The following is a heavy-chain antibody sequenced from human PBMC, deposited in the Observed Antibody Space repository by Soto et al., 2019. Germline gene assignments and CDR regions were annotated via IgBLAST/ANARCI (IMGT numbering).Heavy chain of an antibody. J-gene: IGHJ5*02. Sequence: QVQLVESGGGVVQPGRSLRLSCAASGFTFSSYGMHWVRQAPGKGLEWVAVISYDGSNKYYADSVKGRFTISRDNSKNTLYLQMNSLRAEDTAVYYCAKDLLGIAVAGNWFDPWGQGTLVTVSS. V-gene: IGHV3-30*18. CDR1: GFTFSSYG. D-gene: IGHD6-19*01. CDR2: ISYDGSNK. CDR3: AKDLLGIAVAGNWFDP.